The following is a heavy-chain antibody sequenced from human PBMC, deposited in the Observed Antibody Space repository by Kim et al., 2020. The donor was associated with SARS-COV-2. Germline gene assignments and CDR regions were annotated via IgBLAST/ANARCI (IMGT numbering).Heavy chain of an antibody. V-gene: IGHV4-34*01. CDR2: T. D-gene: IGHD3-10*01. Sequence: TNYNPSLKGRVTVAVDTSKNQVSMKLSYVTAAETAVYDCARVGIKDWFDPLGQGTLVTVSS. J-gene: IGHJ5*02. CDR3: ARVGIKDWFDP.